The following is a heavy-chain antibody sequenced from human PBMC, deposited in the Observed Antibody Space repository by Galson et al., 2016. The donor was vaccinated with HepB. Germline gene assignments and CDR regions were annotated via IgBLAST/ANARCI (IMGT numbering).Heavy chain of an antibody. Sequence: SLRLSCAASGFTFHEYAMHWVRQGPGKGLEWVSRINSDGSSTTYADSVKGRFTISRDNAKNTLYLQMNSLRAEDTALYYCTRVHREGIAAAGLQIWGQGTLVVVSS. CDR2: INSDGSST. D-gene: IGHD6-13*01. CDR3: TRVHREGIAAAGLQI. J-gene: IGHJ4*02. V-gene: IGHV3-74*01. CDR1: GFTFHEYA.